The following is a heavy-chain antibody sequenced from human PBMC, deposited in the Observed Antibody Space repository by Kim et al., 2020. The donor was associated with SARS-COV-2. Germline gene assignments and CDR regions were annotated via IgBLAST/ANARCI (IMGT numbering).Heavy chain of an antibody. D-gene: IGHD6-6*01. CDR3: ARDGLRIAARRVYNWFDP. Sequence: ASVKVSCKASGYTFTGYYMHWVRQAPGQGLEWMGRINPNSGGTNYAQKFQGRVTMTRDTSISTAYMELSRLRSDDTAVYYCARDGLRIAARRVYNWFDPWGQGTLVTVSS. CDR2: INPNSGGT. CDR1: GYTFTGYY. V-gene: IGHV1-2*06. J-gene: IGHJ5*02.